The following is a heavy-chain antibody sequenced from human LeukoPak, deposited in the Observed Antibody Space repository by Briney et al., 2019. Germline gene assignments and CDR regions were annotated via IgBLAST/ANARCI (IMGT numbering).Heavy chain of an antibody. V-gene: IGHV3-30*18. CDR1: GFTFSSYG. J-gene: IGHJ4*02. Sequence: GGSLRLSCAASGFTFSSYGIHWVRQAPGKGLEWVAVISYDGSNKFYADSVKGRFTISRDNSKNTLYLQMNSLRAEDTAVYYCAKAGHSSGWRNFDYWGQGTLVTVSS. D-gene: IGHD6-19*01. CDR2: ISYDGSNK. CDR3: AKAGHSSGWRNFDY.